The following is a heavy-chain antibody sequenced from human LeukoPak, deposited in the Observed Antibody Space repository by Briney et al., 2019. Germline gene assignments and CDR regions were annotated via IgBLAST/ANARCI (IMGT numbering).Heavy chain of an antibody. V-gene: IGHV4-59*01. CDR1: GGSISSYY. Sequence: SETLSLTCTVSGGSISSYYWTWIRQPPGKGLEWIGNINYSGSTNYNLSLKSRVTISVDTSKNQFSLKLSSVTAADTAVYYCARDYGSGSYRHYGMDVWGQGTTVTVSS. J-gene: IGHJ6*02. CDR2: INYSGST. D-gene: IGHD3-10*01. CDR3: ARDYGSGSYRHYGMDV.